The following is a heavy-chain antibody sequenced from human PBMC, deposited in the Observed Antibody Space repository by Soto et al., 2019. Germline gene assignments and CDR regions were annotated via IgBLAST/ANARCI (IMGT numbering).Heavy chain of an antibody. CDR1: GYTYTEYP. J-gene: IGHJ4*02. Sequence: QVQLVQSGAEVKKPGASVTVSCKTSGYTYTEYPLHWVRQAPGQGLEWMGCTTGGNGNAKYSQKVPTRVSMTSDTAARTACMELRRMGSYGAAVLNSTNSSERGYRGQGTLV. V-gene: IGHV1-3*01. D-gene: IGHD1-20*01. CDR3: TNSSERGY. CDR2: TTGGNGNA.